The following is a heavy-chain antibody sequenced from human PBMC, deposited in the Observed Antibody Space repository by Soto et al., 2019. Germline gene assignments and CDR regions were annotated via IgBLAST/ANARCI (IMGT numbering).Heavy chain of an antibody. CDR1: VFTFSSYG. D-gene: IGHD2-2*01. CDR2: ISYDGSNK. Sequence: PWWSLRLSCSASVFTFSSYGMHWVRQAPGKGLEWVAVISYDGSNKYYADSVKGRFTISRDNSKNTLYLQMNSLRAEDTAVYYCAKYQLLSPYGMDVWGQGTTVTVSS. J-gene: IGHJ6*02. V-gene: IGHV3-30*18. CDR3: AKYQLLSPYGMDV.